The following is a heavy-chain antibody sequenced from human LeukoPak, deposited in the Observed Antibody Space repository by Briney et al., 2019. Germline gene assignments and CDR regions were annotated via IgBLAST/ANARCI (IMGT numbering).Heavy chain of an antibody. Sequence: PSETLSLTCTVSGGSISSGGYYWSWIRQHPGKGLEWIGYIYYSGSTYFNPSIKSRVTISVDTSKNQFSMKLSSVTAADTGVYYCARGYDSSGYHDAFDIWGQGTMVTVSS. D-gene: IGHD3-22*01. J-gene: IGHJ3*02. V-gene: IGHV4-31*03. CDR1: GGSISSGGYY. CDR2: IYYSGST. CDR3: ARGYDSSGYHDAFDI.